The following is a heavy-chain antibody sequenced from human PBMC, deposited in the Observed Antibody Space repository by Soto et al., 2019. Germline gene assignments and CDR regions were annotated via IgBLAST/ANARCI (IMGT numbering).Heavy chain of an antibody. CDR1: GGTFSSYA. D-gene: IGHD3-10*01. CDR3: ARDKKNYHYYGSGSYYTH. J-gene: IGHJ4*02. V-gene: IGHV1-69*13. CDR2: IIPIFGTA. Sequence: SVKVSCKASGGTFSSYAISWVRQAPGQGLEWMGGIIPIFGTANYAQKFQGRVTITADESTSTAYTELSSLRSEDTAVYYCARDKKNYHYYGSGSYYTHWGQGTLVTVSS.